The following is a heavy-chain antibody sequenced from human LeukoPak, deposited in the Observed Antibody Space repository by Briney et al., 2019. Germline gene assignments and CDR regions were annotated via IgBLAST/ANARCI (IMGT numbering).Heavy chain of an antibody. CDR3: ARVGSPDSENSGWKLFFDY. CDR2: ISAYNGDT. CDR1: GYRFSNYG. Sequence: ASVKVSCKASGYRFSNYGITRVRQAPGQGLECMGWISAYNGDTNYAQNFQGRLTMTTDTSTNTAYMELRSLRSDDTAVYYCARVGSPDSENSGWKLFFDYWGQGTLVTVSS. J-gene: IGHJ4*02. V-gene: IGHV1-18*01. D-gene: IGHD6-19*01.